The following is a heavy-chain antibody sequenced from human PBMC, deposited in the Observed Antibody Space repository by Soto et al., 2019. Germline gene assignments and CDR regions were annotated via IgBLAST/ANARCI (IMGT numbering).Heavy chain of an antibody. CDR3: ARDGIGGAVFRGYLDY. J-gene: IGHJ4*02. CDR1: GFTFSSYW. CDR2: INSYGSST. V-gene: IGHV3-74*01. D-gene: IGHD1-26*01. Sequence: GGSLRLSCAASGFTFSSYWMHWVRQAPGKGLVWVSRINSYGSSTSYADSVKGRFTISRDNAKYSLYLQMNTLGAEDTAVYYCARDGIGGAVFRGYLDYWGRGTVVTVSS.